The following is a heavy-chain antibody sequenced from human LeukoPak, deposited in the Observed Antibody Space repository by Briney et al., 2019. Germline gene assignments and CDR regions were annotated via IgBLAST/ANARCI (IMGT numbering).Heavy chain of an antibody. CDR2: INPSGGST. CDR3: ARGCEWWEQNNWFDP. CDR1: GYTFTNYY. D-gene: IGHD2-15*01. V-gene: IGHV1-46*01. J-gene: IGHJ5*02. Sequence: ASVKVSCKASGYTFTNYYMHWVRQAPGQGLEWMGIINPSGGSTSYAQKFQGRVTMTRDTSTSTVYMELSSLRSEDTAVYYCARGCEWWEQNNWFDPWGQGTLVTVSS.